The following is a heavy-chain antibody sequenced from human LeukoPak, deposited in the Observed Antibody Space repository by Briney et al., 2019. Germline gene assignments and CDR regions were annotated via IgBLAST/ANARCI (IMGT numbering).Heavy chain of an antibody. J-gene: IGHJ6*03. V-gene: IGHV4-38-2*01. Sequence: SETLSLTCAVSGYSISSGYYWGWIRQPPGKGLEWIGSIYHSGSTYYNPSLKSRVTISVDTSKNQFSLKLSSVAAADTAVYYCARASYAYYYIDFWGKGTTVTVSS. CDR3: ARASYAYYYIDF. CDR1: GYSISSGYY. CDR2: IYHSGST.